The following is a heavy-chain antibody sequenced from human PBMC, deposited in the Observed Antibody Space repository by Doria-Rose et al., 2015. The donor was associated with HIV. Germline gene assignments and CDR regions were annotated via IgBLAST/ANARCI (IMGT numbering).Heavy chain of an antibody. V-gene: IGHV2-26*01. J-gene: IGHJ4*02. CDR1: GVSLSSPGMG. D-gene: IGHD6-13*01. Sequence: SGPVLVKPTETLTLTCTVSGVSLSSPGMGVSWIRQPPGKALEWLANIFSDDERSYKTSLMSRLTISRGTSKGQVVLTMTDMDPVDKATYYCARIKSSRWYHKYYFDFWGQGTLVIVSA. CDR2: IFSDDER. CDR3: ARIKSSRWYHKYYFDF.